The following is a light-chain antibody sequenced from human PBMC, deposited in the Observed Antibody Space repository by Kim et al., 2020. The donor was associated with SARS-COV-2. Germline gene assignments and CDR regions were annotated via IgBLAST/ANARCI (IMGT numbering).Light chain of an antibody. CDR3: QSYDSSNVWV. V-gene: IGLV6-57*03. CDR2: EDN. J-gene: IGLJ3*02. CDR1: GGSIASNY. Sequence: KTVTIACTRSGGSIASNYVQWYQQRPGSAPTTVIYEDNQRPSGVPDRFSGSIDSSSNSASLTISGLKTEDEADYYCQSYDSSNVWVFGGGTQLTVL.